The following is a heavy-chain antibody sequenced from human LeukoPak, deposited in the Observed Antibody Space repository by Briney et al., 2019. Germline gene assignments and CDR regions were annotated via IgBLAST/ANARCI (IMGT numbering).Heavy chain of an antibody. Sequence: PGGSLRLSCTASGFSFGDYPMSWARQAPGKGLEWVGRIKSKTDGGTTDYAAPVKGRFTISRDDSKNTLYLQMNSLKTEDTAVYYCTTEQWARGIAAAGTGILFDYWGQGTLVTVSS. CDR2: IKSKTDGGTT. CDR1: GFSFGDYP. D-gene: IGHD6-13*01. CDR3: TTEQWARGIAAAGTGILFDY. J-gene: IGHJ4*02. V-gene: IGHV3-15*01.